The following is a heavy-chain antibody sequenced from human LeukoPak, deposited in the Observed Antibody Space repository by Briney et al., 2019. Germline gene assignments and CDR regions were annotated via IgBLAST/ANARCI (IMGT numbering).Heavy chain of an antibody. D-gene: IGHD4-11*01. CDR1: GLSVGRNY. J-gene: IGHJ3*02. CDR3: ARAATVTTADAFDI. V-gene: IGHV3-66*01. CDR2: LY. Sequence: GGSLRLSCVASGLSVGRNYMTWVRQAPGKGLEWVSVLYYADSVKGRFTISRDDSKNTLSLLMNNLRPDDTALYYCARAATVTTADAFDICGQGTMVTVSS.